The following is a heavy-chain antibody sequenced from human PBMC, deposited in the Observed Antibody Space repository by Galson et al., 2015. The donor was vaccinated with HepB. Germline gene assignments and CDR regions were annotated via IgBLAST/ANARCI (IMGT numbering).Heavy chain of an antibody. CDR1: GFTFNGFG. Sequence: SLRLSCAASGFTFNGFGMHWVRQAPGKGLEWVAIISHDGSNKNYADSVKGRFTISRDNAKNTLYLQMNSLTAEDSAVYYCANYGMDVWGQGTTVTVSS. CDR2: ISHDGSNK. V-gene: IGHV3-30*18. J-gene: IGHJ6*02. CDR3: ANYGMDV.